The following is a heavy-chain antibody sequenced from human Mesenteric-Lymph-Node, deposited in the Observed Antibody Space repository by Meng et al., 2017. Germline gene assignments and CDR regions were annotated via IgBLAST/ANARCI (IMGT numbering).Heavy chain of an antibody. D-gene: IGHD6-19*01. CDR1: GGSFSGYY. Sequence: GSLRLSCAVYGGSFSGYYWSWIRQPPGKGLEWIGEINHSGSTNYNPSLKSRVTISVDTSKNQFSLKLSSVTAADTAVYYCARGRYGWLVPPAESAFDIWGQGTLVTVSS. CDR2: INHSGST. J-gene: IGHJ4*02. CDR3: ARGRYGWLVPPAESAFDI. V-gene: IGHV4-34*01.